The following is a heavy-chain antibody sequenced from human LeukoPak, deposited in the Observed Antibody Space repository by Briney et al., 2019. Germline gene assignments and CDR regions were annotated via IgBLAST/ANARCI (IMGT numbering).Heavy chain of an antibody. D-gene: IGHD2-15*01. CDR1: GGTFSSYA. J-gene: IGHJ4*02. V-gene: IGHV1-69*04. Sequence: SVKVSCKASGGTFSSYAISWVRQAPGQGLEWMGRIIPILGIANYAQKFQGRVTITADKSTSTAYMELSSLRSEDTAVYYCARTRRYCSGGSCYGVAYYFDYWGQGTLVTVSS. CDR3: ARTRRYCSGGSCYGVAYYFDY. CDR2: IIPILGIA.